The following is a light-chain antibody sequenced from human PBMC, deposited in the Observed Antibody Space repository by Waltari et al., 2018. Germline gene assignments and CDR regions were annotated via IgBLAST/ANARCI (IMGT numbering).Light chain of an antibody. Sequence: QSALTQPRSVSGSPGQPVTISCTGTSSDVGGYNYVSWYQHHPGKAPKLMIYDVSKRPSGGPDRFSGSKSGNTASLTISGLQAEDEADYYCCSYAGSNSWVLGGGTKLTVL. J-gene: IGLJ3*02. CDR1: SSDVGGYNY. V-gene: IGLV2-11*01. CDR3: CSYAGSNSWV. CDR2: DVS.